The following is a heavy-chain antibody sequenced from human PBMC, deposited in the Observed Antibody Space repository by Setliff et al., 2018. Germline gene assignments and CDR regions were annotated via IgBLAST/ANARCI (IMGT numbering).Heavy chain of an antibody. J-gene: IGHJ4*02. V-gene: IGHV3-7*03. CDR2: TNPDGDEI. CDR3: VTGSVPPN. CDR1: GVTVNKPW. Sequence: GGSLRLSCAGSGVTVNKPWMSWVRQAPGKGLEWVALTNPDGDEIHYVDSVKGRFTISRDNAKNSLSLQISSLRAEDTAMYYCVTGSVPPNWGQGTLVTVSS.